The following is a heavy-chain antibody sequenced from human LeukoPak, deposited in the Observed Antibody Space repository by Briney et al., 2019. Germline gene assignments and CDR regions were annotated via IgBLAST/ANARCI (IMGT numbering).Heavy chain of an antibody. V-gene: IGHV4-39*07. D-gene: IGHD6-13*01. CDR2: IYYSGST. Sequence: SETLSLTCTVSGGSISSSSYYWGWIRQPPVKGLEWIGSIYYSGSTYYNPSLKSRVTISVDTSKNQFSLKLSSVTAADTAVYYCARGWYSSSWLDYWGQGTLVTVSS. CDR3: ARGWYSSSWLDY. CDR1: GGSISSSSYY. J-gene: IGHJ4*02.